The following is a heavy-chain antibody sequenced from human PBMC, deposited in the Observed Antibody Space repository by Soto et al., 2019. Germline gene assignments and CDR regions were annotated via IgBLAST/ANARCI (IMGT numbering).Heavy chain of an antibody. D-gene: IGHD6-13*01. Sequence: EVQLVESGGGLVQPGGSLRLSCAASGFTFSSYSMNWVRQAPGKGLEWVSYISSSSRTIYYADSVKGRFTISRDNAKNALYLQMNRLRAEDTAVYYCERKPDRIAQQGWFDPWGQGTLVTGSS. CDR3: ERKPDRIAQQGWFDP. J-gene: IGHJ5*02. V-gene: IGHV3-48*01. CDR2: ISSSSRTI. CDR1: GFTFSSYS.